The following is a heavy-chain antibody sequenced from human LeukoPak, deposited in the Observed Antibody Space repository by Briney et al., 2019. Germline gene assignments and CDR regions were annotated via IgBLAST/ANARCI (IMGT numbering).Heavy chain of an antibody. J-gene: IGHJ3*02. Sequence: SETLSLTCAVYGGSFSGYYWSWIRQPPGKGLEWIWEINHSGSTNYNPSLKSRVTISVDTSKNQFSLKLSSVTAADTAVYYCARRKLRYFDWLFHDAFDIWGQGTMVTVSS. V-gene: IGHV4-34*01. CDR2: INHSGST. D-gene: IGHD3-9*01. CDR1: GGSFSGYY. CDR3: ARRKLRYFDWLFHDAFDI.